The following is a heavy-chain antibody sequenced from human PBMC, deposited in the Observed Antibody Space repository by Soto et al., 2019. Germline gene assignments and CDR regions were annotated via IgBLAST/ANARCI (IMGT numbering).Heavy chain of an antibody. D-gene: IGHD3-9*01. CDR3: ARATFYDIFTAYYSLCDY. CDR1: GGSISSGGYY. CDR2: ISYSGST. V-gene: IGHV4-31*03. Sequence: QVQLQESGPGLVKPSQTLSLTCTVSGGSISSGGYYWSWIRQHPGKGLEWIGYISYSGSTYYNPSLMSRVTISVGTSENQLSLKLSAVTAADTAVYYCARATFYDIFTAYYSLCDYWGQGTLVTVSS. J-gene: IGHJ4*02.